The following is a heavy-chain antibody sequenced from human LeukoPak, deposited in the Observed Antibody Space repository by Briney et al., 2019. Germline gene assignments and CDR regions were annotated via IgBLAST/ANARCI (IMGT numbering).Heavy chain of an antibody. V-gene: IGHV6-1*01. D-gene: IGHD5-12*01. CDR2: TYYRSKWYY. Sequence: SQTLSLTCAISGDSVSSDSAAWNWVRQSPSRGLEWLGRTYYRSKWYYNYAVSVKSRITNNPDTSKNQFSLQLNSVTPEDTAVYYCARGATAYFDSWGQGTLVTVSS. CDR1: GDSVSSDSAA. CDR3: ARGATAYFDS. J-gene: IGHJ4*02.